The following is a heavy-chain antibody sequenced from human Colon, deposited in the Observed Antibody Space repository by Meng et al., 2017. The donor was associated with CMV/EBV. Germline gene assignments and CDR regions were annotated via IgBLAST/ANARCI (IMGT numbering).Heavy chain of an antibody. D-gene: IGHD2-15*01. V-gene: IGHV3-21*01. J-gene: IGHJ6*02. CDR3: ARERDHVAQGGYYDMDV. Sequence: GESLKISCAASGFTFSRYNMNWVRQAPGKGLEWVSSISGSSSYIHYVDSVKGRFIISRDNARKSVHLEMNSLRVEDTAVYYCARERDHVAQGGYYDMDVWGQGTTVTVSS. CDR2: ISGSSSYI. CDR1: GFTFSRYN.